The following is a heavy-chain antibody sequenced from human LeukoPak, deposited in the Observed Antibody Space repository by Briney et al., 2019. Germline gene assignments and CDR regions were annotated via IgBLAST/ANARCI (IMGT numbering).Heavy chain of an antibody. Sequence: SQTLSLTCAISGDSVSSNGAAWEWIRQSPSRGLEWLGRTYYRSQQWYSDYAPSVKGRITINADTSQNQFSLHLNSVTPEDTAVYYCGRETDFGVVTNWGQGTLVTVSS. CDR3: GRETDFGVVTN. CDR2: TYYRSQQWYS. CDR1: GDSVSSNGAA. D-gene: IGHD3-3*01. V-gene: IGHV6-1*01. J-gene: IGHJ4*02.